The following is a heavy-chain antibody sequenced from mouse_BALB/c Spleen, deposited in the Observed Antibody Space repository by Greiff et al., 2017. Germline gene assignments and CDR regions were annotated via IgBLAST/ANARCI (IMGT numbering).Heavy chain of an antibody. CDR1: GFSLTGYG. V-gene: IGHV2-6-7*01. D-gene: IGHD1-2*01. CDR2: IWGDGST. Sequence: VQLVESGPGLVAPSQSLSITCTVSGFSLTGYGVNWVRQPPGKGLEWLGMIWGDGSTDYNSALKSRLSISKDNSKSQVFLKMNSLQTDDTARYYWARDGTATAWYFDVWGAGTTVTVSA. CDR3: ARDGTATAWYFDV. J-gene: IGHJ1*01.